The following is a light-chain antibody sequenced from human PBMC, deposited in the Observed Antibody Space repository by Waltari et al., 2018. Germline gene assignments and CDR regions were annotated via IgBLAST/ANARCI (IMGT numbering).Light chain of an antibody. CDR2: GAY. Sequence: EIVVTQSPAPFSVSLGESVVLSCRASQNVGTRLAWYRQKPGQTPRLLIFGAYSRASGVPARFSGSGSGTDFTLAISSLQSEDFAVYYCQQYEDWPRHSFGGGTKVQIE. CDR1: QNVGTR. J-gene: IGKJ4*01. CDR3: QQYEDWPRHS. V-gene: IGKV3-15*01.